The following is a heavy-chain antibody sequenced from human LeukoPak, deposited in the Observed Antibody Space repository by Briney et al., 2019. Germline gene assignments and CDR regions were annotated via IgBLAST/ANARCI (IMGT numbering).Heavy chain of an antibody. J-gene: IGHJ4*02. CDR3: ARHRVIYDYVWGTYPDY. Sequence: SETLSLTCTVSGDSMKSYYWTWIRQPPGKGLEWIGSIYYSGSTYYNPSLKSRVTISVDTSKNQFSLKLSSVTAADTAVYYCARHRVIYDYVWGTYPDYWGQGTLVTVSS. V-gene: IGHV4-39*01. CDR1: GDSMKSYY. CDR2: IYYSGST. D-gene: IGHD3-16*01.